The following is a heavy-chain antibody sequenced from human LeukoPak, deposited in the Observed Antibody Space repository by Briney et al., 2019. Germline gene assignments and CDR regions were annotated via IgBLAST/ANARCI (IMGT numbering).Heavy chain of an antibody. CDR1: GGSISSYY. D-gene: IGHD3-10*01. CDR2: IYYSGST. J-gene: IGHJ4*02. V-gene: IGHV4-59*12. Sequence: PSETKSLTCTVSGGSISSYYWSWIRQPPGKGLEWIGYIYYSGSTNYNPSLKSRVTMSVDTSKNQFSLKLSSVTAADTAVYYCARDDGSNYYGSGSYQAWGQGTLVTVSS. CDR3: ARDDGSNYYGSGSYQA.